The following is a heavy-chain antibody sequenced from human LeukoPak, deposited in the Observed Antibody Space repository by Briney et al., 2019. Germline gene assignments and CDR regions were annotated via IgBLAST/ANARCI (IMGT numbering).Heavy chain of an antibody. V-gene: IGHV3-74*01. Sequence: GGSLRLSCAASGFTFSSYSMNWVRQAPGKGLVWVSRINSDGSNTNYADSVKGRFTISRDNAKNTLYLQMNSLRAEDTAVYYCARLRRSYYYYYMDVWGKGTTVTISS. CDR2: INSDGSNT. J-gene: IGHJ6*03. CDR1: GFTFSSYS. CDR3: ARLRRSYYYYYMDV.